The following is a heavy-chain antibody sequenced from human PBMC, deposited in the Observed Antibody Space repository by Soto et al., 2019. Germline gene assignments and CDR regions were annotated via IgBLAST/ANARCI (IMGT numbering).Heavy chain of an antibody. CDR2: IYYSGST. CDR1: GGSISSYY. Sequence: SETLSLTCTVSGGSISSYYWSWIRQPPGKGLEWIGYIYYSGSTNYNPSPKSRVTISVDTSKNQFSLKLSSVTAADTAVYYCARDQGLIAVAGLYYYYGMDVWGQGTTVTVSS. V-gene: IGHV4-59*01. D-gene: IGHD6-19*01. J-gene: IGHJ6*02. CDR3: ARDQGLIAVAGLYYYYGMDV.